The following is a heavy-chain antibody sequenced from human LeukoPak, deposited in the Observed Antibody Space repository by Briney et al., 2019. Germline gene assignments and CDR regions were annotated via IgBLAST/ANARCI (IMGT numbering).Heavy chain of an antibody. Sequence: PGGSLRLSCAASGFTFSSYSMAWVRQAPGKGLECVSGITGSGGRTYYADSVKGRFTISRDNSKNTLYLQMSSLTAEDTAVYYCAKRDYSDSNTYAPLFDYWGQGTLVTVSS. CDR2: ITGSGGRT. D-gene: IGHD3-22*01. CDR1: GFTFSSYS. V-gene: IGHV3-23*01. CDR3: AKRDYSDSNTYAPLFDY. J-gene: IGHJ4*02.